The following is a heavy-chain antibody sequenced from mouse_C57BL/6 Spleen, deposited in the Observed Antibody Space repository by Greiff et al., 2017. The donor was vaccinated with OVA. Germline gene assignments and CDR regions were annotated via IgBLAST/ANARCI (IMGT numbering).Heavy chain of an antibody. V-gene: IGHV2-5*01. CDR2: IWRGGST. D-gene: IGHD2-3*01. J-gene: IGHJ1*03. CDR3: AKNRDDGDCWYFDV. CDR1: GFSLTSYG. Sequence: QVQLQQSGPGLVQPSQSLSITCTVSGFSLTSYGVHWVRQSPGKGLEWLGVIWRGGSTDYNAAFMSRLSITKANSKSHVFFKMNSLQADDTAICYSAKNRDDGDCWYFDVWGTGTTVTVSS.